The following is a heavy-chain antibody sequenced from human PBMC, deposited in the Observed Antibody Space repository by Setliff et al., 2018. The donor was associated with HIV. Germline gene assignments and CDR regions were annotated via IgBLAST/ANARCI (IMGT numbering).Heavy chain of an antibody. CDR1: GFRFRSYW. D-gene: IGHD1-26*01. CDR2: VKQDGTET. J-gene: IGHJ4*02. Sequence: GESLKISCAASGFRFRSYWMSWVRQAPGKGLESVANVKQDGTETLYVDSVKGRFTISRDNANNLVYLQMNSLRVEDTAVYFCARWGSGSYERVFDYRGQGMLVTVSS. V-gene: IGHV3-7*01. CDR3: ARWGSGSYERVFDY.